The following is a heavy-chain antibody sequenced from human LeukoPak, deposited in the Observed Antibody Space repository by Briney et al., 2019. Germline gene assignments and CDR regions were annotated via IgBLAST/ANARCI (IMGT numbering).Heavy chain of an antibody. CDR2: INHSGST. CDR3: ARGLDSGSYLYY. Sequence: SETLSLTCTVSGGSISSYYWSWIRQPPGKGLEWIGEINHSGSTNYNPSLKSRVTISVDTSKNQFSLKLSSVTAADTAVYYCARGLDSGSYLYYWGQGTLVTVSS. J-gene: IGHJ4*02. CDR1: GGSISSYY. V-gene: IGHV4-34*01. D-gene: IGHD1-26*01.